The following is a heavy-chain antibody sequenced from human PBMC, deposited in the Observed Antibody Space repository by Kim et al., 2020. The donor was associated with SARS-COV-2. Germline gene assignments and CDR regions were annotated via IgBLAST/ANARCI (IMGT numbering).Heavy chain of an antibody. CDR3: TRDPDGWIVDLNSWFDP. CDR1: GFTFGDYA. V-gene: IGHV3-49*03. CDR2: IRSKAYGGTT. D-gene: IGHD3-22*01. Sequence: GGSLRLSCTASGFTFGDYAMSWFRQAPGKGLEWVGFIRSKAYGGTTEYAASVKGRFTISRDDSKSIAYLQMNSLKTEDTAVYYCTRDPDGWIVDLNSWFDPWGQGTLVTVSS. J-gene: IGHJ5*02.